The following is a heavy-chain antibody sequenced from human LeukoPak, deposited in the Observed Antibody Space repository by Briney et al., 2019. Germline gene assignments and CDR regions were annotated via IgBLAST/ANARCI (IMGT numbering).Heavy chain of an antibody. Sequence: GGSLRLSCAASGFTFSSYAMSWVRQAPGKGLEWVSAISGSGGSTYYADSVKGRFTISRDNSKNTLYLQMNSLRAEDTAAYYCAKGYYFDILSGYSSLDSWGQGTLVTVSS. D-gene: IGHD3-9*01. J-gene: IGHJ4*02. CDR3: AKGYYFDILSGYSSLDS. CDR1: GFTFSSYA. V-gene: IGHV3-23*01. CDR2: ISGSGGST.